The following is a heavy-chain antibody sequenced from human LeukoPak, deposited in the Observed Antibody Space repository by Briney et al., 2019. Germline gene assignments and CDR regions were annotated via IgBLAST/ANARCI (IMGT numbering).Heavy chain of an antibody. CDR1: GASISSSSFY. CDR3: ARHPYSSGWLTYFDY. V-gene: IGHV4-39*01. Sequence: SETLSLTCTVSGASISSSSFYWGRIRQPPGKGLEWIGSIYYSGTSYYNPSLRSRVTISVDTSKNQFSLNLSSVTAADTAVYYCARHPYSSGWLTYFDYWGQGTLVTVSS. CDR2: IYYSGTS. J-gene: IGHJ4*02. D-gene: IGHD6-19*01.